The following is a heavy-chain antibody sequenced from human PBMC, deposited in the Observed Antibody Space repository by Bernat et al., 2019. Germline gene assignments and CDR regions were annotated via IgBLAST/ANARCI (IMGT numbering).Heavy chain of an antibody. V-gene: IGHV3-15*07. CDR3: ARDQGQLWPARKSNYYYYGMDV. CDR1: GFTFSNAW. J-gene: IGHJ6*02. CDR2: IKSKTDGGTT. Sequence: EVQLVESGGGLVKPGGSLRLSCAASGFTFSNAWMNWVRQAPGKGLEWVGRIKSKTDGGTTDYAAPVKGRFTISRDDSKNTLYLQMNSLRAEDTAVYYCARDQGQLWPARKSNYYYYGMDVWGQGTTVTVSS. D-gene: IGHD5-18*01.